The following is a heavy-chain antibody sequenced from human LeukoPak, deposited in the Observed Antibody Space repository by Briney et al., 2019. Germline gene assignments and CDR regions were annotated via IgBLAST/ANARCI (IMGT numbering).Heavy chain of an antibody. Sequence: GASVKVSCKASGGTFSSYAISWVRQAPGQGLEWMGRIIPIFGIANYAQKFQGRVTITADKSTSTAYMELSSLRSEDTAVYYCARAGHYYDSGGTDAFDIWGQGTMVTVSS. D-gene: IGHD3-22*01. V-gene: IGHV1-69*04. CDR1: GGTFSSYA. J-gene: IGHJ3*02. CDR3: ARAGHYYDSGGTDAFDI. CDR2: IIPIFGIA.